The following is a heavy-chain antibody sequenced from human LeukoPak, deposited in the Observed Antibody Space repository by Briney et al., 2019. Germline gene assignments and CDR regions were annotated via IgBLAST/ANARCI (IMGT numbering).Heavy chain of an antibody. D-gene: IGHD3-10*01. Sequence: GGSLRLSCAASGFTFSSYAMSWVRQAPGKGLEWVSAISGSGGSTYYADSVKGRLTISRDNSKNTLYLQMNSLRTEDTAVYYCAARITMVRGVILNYWGQGTLVTVSS. CDR3: AARITMVRGVILNY. J-gene: IGHJ4*02. V-gene: IGHV3-23*01. CDR1: GFTFSSYA. CDR2: ISGSGGST.